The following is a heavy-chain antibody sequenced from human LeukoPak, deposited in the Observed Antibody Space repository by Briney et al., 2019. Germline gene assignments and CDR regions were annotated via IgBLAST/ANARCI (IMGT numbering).Heavy chain of an antibody. CDR1: GYTFTSYG. CDR3: AKYRPYSYYMDV. V-gene: IGHV1-69*05. Sequence: SVKVSCKASGYTFTSYGISWVRQAPGQGLEWMGGIIPIFGTANYAQKFQGRVTITTDESTSTAYMELSSLRSEDTAVYYCAKYRPYSYYMDVWGKGTTVTVSS. CDR2: IIPIFGTA. J-gene: IGHJ6*03. D-gene: IGHD3-16*02.